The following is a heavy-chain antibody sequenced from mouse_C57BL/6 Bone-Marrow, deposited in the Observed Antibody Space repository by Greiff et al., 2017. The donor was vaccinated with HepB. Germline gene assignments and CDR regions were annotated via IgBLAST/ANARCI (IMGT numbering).Heavy chain of an antibody. Sequence: QVQLKQSGAELVRPGASVKLSCKASGYTFTDYYINWVKQRPGQGLEWIARICPGSGNNYYNAKFKGKATLTAEKSSSTAYMQLSSLTSEDSAVYFCAREGYYYYGSSAWFAYWGQGTLVTVSA. J-gene: IGHJ3*01. CDR1: GYTFTDYY. D-gene: IGHD1-1*01. V-gene: IGHV1-76*01. CDR2: ICPGSGNN. CDR3: AREGYYYYGSSAWFAY.